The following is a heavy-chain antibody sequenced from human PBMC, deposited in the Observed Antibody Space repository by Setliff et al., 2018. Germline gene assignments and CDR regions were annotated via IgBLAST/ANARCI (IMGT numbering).Heavy chain of an antibody. J-gene: IGHJ4*02. CDR3: ARSPFPVDTVMVTTFDS. CDR1: RGTFSNYA. V-gene: IGHV1-69*01. Sequence: VTVSCKTSRGTFSNYAISWVRQAPGQGLEWMGGTIPIFTTANYAQKFQGRVTITADESTSTAYMELSSLKSEDTAVYYCARSPFPVDTVMVTTFDSWGQGTLVTVSS. D-gene: IGHD5-18*01. CDR2: TIPIFTTA.